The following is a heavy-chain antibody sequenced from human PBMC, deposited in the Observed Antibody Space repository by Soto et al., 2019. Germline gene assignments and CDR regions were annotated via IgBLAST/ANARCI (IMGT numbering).Heavy chain of an antibody. D-gene: IGHD2-15*01. CDR3: AKLDIVVARAFDI. CDR1: GLTFSSYA. J-gene: IGHJ3*02. CDR2: ISGSGGST. V-gene: IGHV3-23*01. Sequence: GGPLRLSCAASGLTFSSYAMSWVRQAPGKGLEWVSAISGSGGSTYYADSVKGRFTISRDNSKNTLYLQMNSLRAEDTAVYYCAKLDIVVARAFDIWGQGTMVTVSS.